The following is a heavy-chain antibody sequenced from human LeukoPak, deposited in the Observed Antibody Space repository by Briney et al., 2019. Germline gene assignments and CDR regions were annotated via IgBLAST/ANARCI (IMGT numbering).Heavy chain of an antibody. D-gene: IGHD6-19*01. Sequence: ASVKVSCKVSGYTLTESSMHWVRQAPGNGLEWMGGFDPKDGEPIYAQKIQGRVTMTEDTSVHTAYMELRSLRSEDTAVYYCVTDIRSGWRHYWGQGTLITVSS. J-gene: IGHJ4*02. CDR3: VTDIRSGWRHY. CDR2: FDPKDGEP. CDR1: GYTLTESS. V-gene: IGHV1-24*01.